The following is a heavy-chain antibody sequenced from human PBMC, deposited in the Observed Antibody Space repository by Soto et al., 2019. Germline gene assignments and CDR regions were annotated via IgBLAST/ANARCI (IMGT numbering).Heavy chain of an antibody. Sequence: PGGSLRLSCAASGFTLSKYAMSWVRQAPGKGLEWASGFSGSGGAMFYADSVRGRFTISRGNSKNTFYLHMNSLRAEDTAVYYCAKAGGDCWGQGTLVTVSS. J-gene: IGHJ4*02. V-gene: IGHV3-23*01. CDR3: AKAGGDC. CDR1: GFTLSKYA. D-gene: IGHD3-10*01. CDR2: FSGSGGAM.